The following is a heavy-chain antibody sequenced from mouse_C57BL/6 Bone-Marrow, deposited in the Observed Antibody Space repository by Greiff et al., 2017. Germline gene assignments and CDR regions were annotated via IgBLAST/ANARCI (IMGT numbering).Heavy chain of an antibody. CDR3: ARGARDSHFDY. CDR2: IDPSDSYT. D-gene: IGHD3-3*01. V-gene: IGHV1-69*01. CDR1: GYTFTSYW. Sequence: QVPLQQPGAELVMPGASVKLSCKASGYTFTSYWMHWVKQRPGQGLEWIGEIDPSDSYTNYNQKFKGKSTLTVDKSSSTAYMQLSSLTSEDSAVYYCARGARDSHFDYWGQGTTLTVSS. J-gene: IGHJ2*01.